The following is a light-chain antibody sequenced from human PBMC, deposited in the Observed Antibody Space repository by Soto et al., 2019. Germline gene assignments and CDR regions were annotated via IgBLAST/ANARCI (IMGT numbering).Light chain of an antibody. V-gene: IGLV2-14*01. CDR3: SSYTSSSTYV. Sequence: QSVLTQPASVSGSPGQSITISCTGTSSDVGGYHYVSWYQQHPGKAPKLMIYEVSNRPSGVSNRFSGSKSGNTASLTISGLQAEDGADYYCSSYTSSSTYVFGTGTKVTVL. CDR2: EVS. CDR1: SSDVGGYHY. J-gene: IGLJ1*01.